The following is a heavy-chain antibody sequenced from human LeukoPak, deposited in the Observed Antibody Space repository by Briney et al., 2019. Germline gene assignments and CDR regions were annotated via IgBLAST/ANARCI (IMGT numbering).Heavy chain of an antibody. V-gene: IGHV3-9*01. CDR3: AKDISGGGSYYYYGMDV. CDR1: GFTFDDYA. D-gene: IGHD1-26*01. J-gene: IGHJ6*02. Sequence: GRSLRLSCAASGFTFDDYAMHWVRQAPGKGLEWVSGISWNSGSIGYADSVKGRFTISRDNAKNSLYLQMNSLRAEDTALYYCAKDISGGGSYYYYGMDVWGQGTTITVSS. CDR2: ISWNSGSI.